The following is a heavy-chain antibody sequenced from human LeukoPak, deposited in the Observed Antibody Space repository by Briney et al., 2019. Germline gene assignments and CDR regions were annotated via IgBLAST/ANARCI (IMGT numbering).Heavy chain of an antibody. V-gene: IGHV3-21*01. CDR1: GFTFSSYS. J-gene: IGHJ4*02. CDR2: INSCSSYI. CDR3: ARPRGIRFLEWLLCDFDY. D-gene: IGHD3-3*01. Sequence: GSLRLSCAGSGFTFSSYSMNWVRQAPGEGLEWVSTINSCSSYIYYADSVKGRFTISRDNAKNSLYLQMNSLRAEDTAVYYCARPRGIRFLEWLLCDFDYWGQGTLVTVSS.